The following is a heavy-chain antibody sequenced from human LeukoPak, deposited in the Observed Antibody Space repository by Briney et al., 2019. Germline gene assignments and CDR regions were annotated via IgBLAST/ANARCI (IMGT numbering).Heavy chain of an antibody. CDR1: GFTFGDYA. CDR2: ISGSSTYI. V-gene: IGHV3-21*01. Sequence: PGGSLRLSCTASGFTFGDYAMSWIRQAPGKGLEWVSSISGSSTYIYYADSVKGRFTISRDNAKNSLYLHMNSLRAEDTAVYYCARRYCSGGSCYRDYWGQGTLVTVSS. CDR3: ARRYCSGGSCYRDY. J-gene: IGHJ4*02. D-gene: IGHD2-15*01.